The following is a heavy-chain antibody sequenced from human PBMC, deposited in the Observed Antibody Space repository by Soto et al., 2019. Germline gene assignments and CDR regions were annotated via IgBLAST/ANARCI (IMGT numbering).Heavy chain of an antibody. CDR1: GFTFSSYW. J-gene: IGHJ6*02. Sequence: GGSLRLSCAAAGFTFSSYWMSWVRQAPGKGLEWVADIKQDGSNKYYADSVKGRFTISRDNSKNTLYLQMNSLRAEDTAVYYCARDTLSAIVGATHYYYGMDVWGQGTTVTVSS. V-gene: IGHV3-7*01. CDR3: ARDTLSAIVGATHYYYGMDV. D-gene: IGHD1-26*01. CDR2: IKQDGSNK.